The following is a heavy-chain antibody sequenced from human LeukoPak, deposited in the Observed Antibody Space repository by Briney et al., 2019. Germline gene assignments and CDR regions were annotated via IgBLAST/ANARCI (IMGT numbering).Heavy chain of an antibody. CDR2: IIPILGVA. Sequence: SVKVSCKASGGTFSSYAISWVRQAPGQGLEWMGRIIPILGVANYAQKFQGRVTITADKSTSTAYMELSSLRSEDTAVYYCARGHPVAGNHLVDYWGQGTLVTVSS. V-gene: IGHV1-69*04. J-gene: IGHJ4*02. CDR3: ARGHPVAGNHLVDY. D-gene: IGHD6-19*01. CDR1: GGTFSSYA.